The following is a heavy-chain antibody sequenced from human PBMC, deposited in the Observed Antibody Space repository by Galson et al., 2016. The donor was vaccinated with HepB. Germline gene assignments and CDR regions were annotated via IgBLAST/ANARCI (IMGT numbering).Heavy chain of an antibody. J-gene: IGHJ4*02. V-gene: IGHV1-3*01. Sequence: SVKVSCKASGYTLTNHGVHWLRQAPGQTFEWMGWLNGGSGYRMYSPKFQGGITIVRDTSATTTFTTYMELSSLTSEDTALYYCAREHFGDGYKAANDHWGQGTLVTVSS. D-gene: IGHD5-24*01. CDR3: AREHFGDGYKAANDH. CDR1: GYTLTNHG. CDR2: LNGGSGYR.